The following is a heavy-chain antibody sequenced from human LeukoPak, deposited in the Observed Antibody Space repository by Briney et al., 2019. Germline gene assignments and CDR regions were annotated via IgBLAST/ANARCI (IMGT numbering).Heavy chain of an antibody. CDR2: IHHSGST. CDR3: ARVAAGIGFFQH. D-gene: IGHD6-13*01. V-gene: IGHV4-38-2*02. Sequence: SETLSLTCIVSGYSISSGYYWGWIRPPPGKGLEWIGNIHHSGSTYYNPSLKSRVTISVDTSKNQLSLKLSSVAAADTAVYYCARVAAGIGFFQHWGQGTLVTVSS. CDR1: GYSISSGYY. J-gene: IGHJ1*01.